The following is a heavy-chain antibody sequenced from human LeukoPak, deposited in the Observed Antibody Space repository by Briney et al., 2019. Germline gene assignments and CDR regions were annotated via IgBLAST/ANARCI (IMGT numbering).Heavy chain of an antibody. D-gene: IGHD7-27*01. CDR2: IYYSGST. CDR3: AREELTGTRMFDC. Sequence: PSQTLSLTCTVSGGSIGSGDYYWSWIRQPPGKGLEWIGYIYYSGSTYYNPSLKSQVTISVDTSKNQFSLKLSSVTAADTAVYYCAREELTGTRMFDCWGQGTLVTVSS. J-gene: IGHJ4*02. V-gene: IGHV4-30-4*01. CDR1: GGSIGSGDYY.